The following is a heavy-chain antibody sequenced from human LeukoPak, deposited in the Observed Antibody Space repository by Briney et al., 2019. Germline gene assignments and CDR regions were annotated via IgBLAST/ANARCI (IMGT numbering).Heavy chain of an antibody. V-gene: IGHV3-23*01. CDR1: GFTFSSYA. CDR3: AKDPLWFGALRRDDAFDI. CDR2: ISGSGGST. J-gene: IGHJ3*02. D-gene: IGHD3-10*01. Sequence: GGSLRLSCAAPGFTFSSYAMSWVRQAPGKGLEWVSAISGSGGSTYYADSVKGRFTISRDNSKNTLYLQMNSLRAEDTAVYYCAKDPLWFGALRRDDAFDIWGQGTMVTVSS.